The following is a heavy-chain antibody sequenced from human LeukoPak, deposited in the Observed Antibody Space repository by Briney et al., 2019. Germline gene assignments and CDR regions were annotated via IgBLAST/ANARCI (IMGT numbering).Heavy chain of an antibody. V-gene: IGHV3-30*18. D-gene: IGHD3-10*01. Sequence: GGSLRLSCAASGFTFSSYGMHWVRQAPGKGLEWVAVISYDGSNKYYADSVKGRFTISRDNSKNTLYLQMNSLRAEDTAVYYCAKALRRKLLSFGEFDNVDYWGQGTLVTVSS. CDR1: GFTFSSYG. J-gene: IGHJ4*02. CDR3: AKALRRKLLSFGEFDNVDY. CDR2: ISYDGSNK.